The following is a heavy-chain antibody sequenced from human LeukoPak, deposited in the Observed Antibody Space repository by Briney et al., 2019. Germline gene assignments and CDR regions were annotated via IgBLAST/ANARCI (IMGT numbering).Heavy chain of an antibody. D-gene: IGHD3-22*01. CDR2: IYYSGST. J-gene: IGHJ4*02. Sequence: SETLSLTCTVSGGSISSSNYYWGWIRQPPGKGLEWIGSIYYSGSTYYQSSLKSRITISVDTSKNQFSLKLSSVTAADTAVYYCARNVTGGSSGYWRFDYWGQGTLVTVSS. CDR3: ARNVTGGSSGYWRFDY. CDR1: GGSISSSNYY. V-gene: IGHV4-39*01.